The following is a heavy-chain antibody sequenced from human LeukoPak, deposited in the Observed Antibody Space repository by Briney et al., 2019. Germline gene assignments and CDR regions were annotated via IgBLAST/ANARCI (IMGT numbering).Heavy chain of an antibody. J-gene: IGHJ6*03. Sequence: PGGSLRLSCAASGFTFSDYYMSWLRQAPGKGLEWVSYISSSGSTIYYADSVKRRFTISRDNAKNSLYLQMNSLRAEDTAVYYCARENFPRSRGYCCYMDVWGKGTPVTVSS. V-gene: IGHV3-11*04. CDR1: GFTFSDYY. D-gene: IGHD3-10*01. CDR2: ISSSGSTI. CDR3: ARENFPRSRGYCCYMDV.